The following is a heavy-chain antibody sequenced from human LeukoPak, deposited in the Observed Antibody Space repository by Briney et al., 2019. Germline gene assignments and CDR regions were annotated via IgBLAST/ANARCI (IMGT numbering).Heavy chain of an antibody. J-gene: IGHJ5*02. CDR1: GGSISSYY. CDR3: ARHEGYSSSWYEHWFDP. V-gene: IGHV4-59*08. D-gene: IGHD6-13*01. CDR2: IYYSGST. Sequence: SETLSLTCTVSGGSISSYYWSWIRQPPGKGLEWIGYIYYSGSTSYNPSLKSRVTISVDTSKNQFSLKLSSVTAADTAVYYCARHEGYSSSWYEHWFDPWGQGTLVTVSS.